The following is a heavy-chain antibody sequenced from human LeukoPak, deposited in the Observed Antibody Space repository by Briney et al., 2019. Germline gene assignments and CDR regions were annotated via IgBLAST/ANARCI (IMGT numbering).Heavy chain of an antibody. CDR3: AKQSAGSAAWYSLHYDF. D-gene: IGHD6-13*01. CDR1: GFPSDDYA. J-gene: IGHJ4*02. CDR2: VDGGGGGT. V-gene: IGHV3-23*01. Sequence: GGSLRLSCAASGFPSDDYAMTWVRQAPGRGLEWVSSVDGGGGGTYYADSVKGRFTISRDNSKDTLYLQMSGLRAEDTAVYFCAKQSAGSAAWYSLHYDFWGQGTLVTVSS.